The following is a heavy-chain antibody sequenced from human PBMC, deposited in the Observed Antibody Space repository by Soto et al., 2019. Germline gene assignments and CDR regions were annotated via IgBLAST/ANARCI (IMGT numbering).Heavy chain of an antibody. J-gene: IGHJ5*02. D-gene: IGHD6-13*01. V-gene: IGHV1-2*02. CDR2: INPNSGGT. CDR3: ARVEEYSSSWYWFDP. Sequence: ASVKVSCKASGYTFTGYYMHWLRQAPGQGLEWMGWINPNSGGTNYAQKFQGRVTMTRDTSISTAYMELSRLRSDDTAVYYCARVEEYSSSWYWFDPWGQGTLVTVSS. CDR1: GYTFTGYY.